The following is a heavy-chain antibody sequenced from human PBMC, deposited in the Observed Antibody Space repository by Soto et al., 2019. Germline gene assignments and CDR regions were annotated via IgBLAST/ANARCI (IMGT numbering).Heavy chain of an antibody. CDR1: GYTFTSYD. Sequence: QVQLVQSGAEVKKPGASVKVSCKASGYTFTSYDINWVRQATGQGREWMGWMNPNSGNTGYAQKFQGRVTMTRNTAISTAYMELSSRRSEDAAVYYCARGHDDYGDYERDYWGQGTLVTVSS. CDR2: MNPNSGNT. CDR3: ARGHDDYGDYERDY. D-gene: IGHD4-17*01. V-gene: IGHV1-8*01. J-gene: IGHJ4*02.